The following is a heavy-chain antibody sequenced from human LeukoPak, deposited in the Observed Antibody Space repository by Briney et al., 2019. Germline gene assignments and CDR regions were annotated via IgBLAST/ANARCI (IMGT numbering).Heavy chain of an antibody. Sequence: SETLSLTCTVSGGSISSYYWSRIRQPPGKGLEWIGYIYTSGSTNYNPSLKSRVTISVDTSKNQFSLKLSSVTAADTAVYYCARGRDGYNYFDYWGQGTLVTVSS. CDR3: ARGRDGYNYFDY. V-gene: IGHV4-4*09. J-gene: IGHJ4*02. D-gene: IGHD5-24*01. CDR2: IYTSGST. CDR1: GGSISSYY.